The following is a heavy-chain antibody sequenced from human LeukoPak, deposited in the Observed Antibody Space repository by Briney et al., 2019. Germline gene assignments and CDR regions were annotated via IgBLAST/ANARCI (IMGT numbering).Heavy chain of an antibody. J-gene: IGHJ5*02. CDR3: ARGPGIAPAGNWFHP. CDR1: VGSISSYY. Sequence: SETLSFTCTVSVGSISSYYWSWIRQPPGKGLESVGVIYYSVSTNYNPSLKRRVTISVDPSKNQFSLNLSSVTVADTAVYYCARGPGIAPAGNWFHPWSEGTLLTVSS. D-gene: IGHD6-13*01. V-gene: IGHV4-59*01. CDR2: IYYSVST.